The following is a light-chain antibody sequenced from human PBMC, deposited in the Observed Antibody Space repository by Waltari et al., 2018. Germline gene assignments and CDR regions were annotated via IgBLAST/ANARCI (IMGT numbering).Light chain of an antibody. V-gene: IGLV3-1*01. Sequence: SYELTQPPSVSVSPGQTASITCSGDKLGGKYASWYQLRAGQSPVLVISQHKQRPSGIPERFSGSYSGNTATLTISGTQAMDEADYYCQAWDSNTVVFGGGTKLSVL. CDR3: QAWDSNTVV. J-gene: IGLJ2*01. CDR2: QHK. CDR1: KLGGKY.